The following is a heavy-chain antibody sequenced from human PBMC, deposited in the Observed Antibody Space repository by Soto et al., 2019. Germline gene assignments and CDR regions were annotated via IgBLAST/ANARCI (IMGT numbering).Heavy chain of an antibody. Sequence: PGGSLRLSCAASGFTFSSYGMHWVRQAPGKGLEWVAVIWYDGSNKYYADSVKGRFTISRDNSKNTLYLQMNSLRAEDTAVYYCARDQQQQLVPSNWFDPWGQGTLVTVSS. CDR2: IWYDGSNK. J-gene: IGHJ5*02. D-gene: IGHD6-13*01. CDR1: GFTFSSYG. V-gene: IGHV3-33*01. CDR3: ARDQQQQLVPSNWFDP.